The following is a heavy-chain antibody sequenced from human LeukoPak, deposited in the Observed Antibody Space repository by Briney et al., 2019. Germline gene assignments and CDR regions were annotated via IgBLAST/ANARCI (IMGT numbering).Heavy chain of an antibody. CDR3: ARDKYSSSWYSAFDI. CDR2: ISSSSYI. CDR1: GFTFSSYS. J-gene: IGHJ3*02. Sequence: GGSLRLSCAASGFTFSSYSMNWVRQAPGKGLEWVSSISSSSYIYYADSVKGRFTISRDNAKNSLYLQMNSLRAEDTAVYYCARDKYSSSWYSAFDIWGQGTMVTVSS. D-gene: IGHD6-13*01. V-gene: IGHV3-21*01.